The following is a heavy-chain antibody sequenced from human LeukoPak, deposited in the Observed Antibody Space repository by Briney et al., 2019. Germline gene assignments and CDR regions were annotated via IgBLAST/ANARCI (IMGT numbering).Heavy chain of an antibody. D-gene: IGHD3-3*01. CDR2: ISYDGSNK. V-gene: IGHV3-30-3*01. CDR1: GGTFSSYA. CDR3: ARDRAPYDFWSGYYRYYGMDV. J-gene: IGHJ6*02. Sequence: SCKASGGTFSSYAMHWVRQAPGKGLEWVAVISYDGSNKYYADSVKGRFTISRDNSKNTLYLQMNSPRAEDTAVYYCARDRAPYDFWSGYYRYYGMDVWGQGTTVTVSS.